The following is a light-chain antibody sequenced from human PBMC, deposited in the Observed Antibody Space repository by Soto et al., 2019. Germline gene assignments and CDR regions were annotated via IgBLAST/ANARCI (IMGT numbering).Light chain of an antibody. CDR1: SSDVGSYNL. CDR3: CSYAGSSTYV. CDR2: EGS. Sequence: QSVLTQPASVSGSPGQSITISCTGTSSDVGSYNLVSWYQQHPGKAPKLMIYEGSKRPSGVSNRFSGSKSGNTASLTISGLQDEDEDDYYCCSYAGSSTYVFGTGTKAPS. V-gene: IGLV2-23*01. J-gene: IGLJ1*01.